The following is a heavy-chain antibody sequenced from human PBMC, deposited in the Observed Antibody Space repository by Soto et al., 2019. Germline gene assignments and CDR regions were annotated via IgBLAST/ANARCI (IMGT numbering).Heavy chain of an antibody. CDR1: GDTFLNYD. Sequence: QVQLVQSGAEVKRPGASVKVSCKASGDTFLNYDVAWVRRAPGQGLEWMGWISISKGKTYYQQSLQGRVTMTTDTATTTTCMEVRRLRGDYTAVYYCSRKGYIGKFGLDVWGQGTTVTVSS. V-gene: IGHV1-18*01. CDR3: SRKGYIGKFGLDV. D-gene: IGHD5-12*01. CDR2: ISISKGKT. J-gene: IGHJ6*02.